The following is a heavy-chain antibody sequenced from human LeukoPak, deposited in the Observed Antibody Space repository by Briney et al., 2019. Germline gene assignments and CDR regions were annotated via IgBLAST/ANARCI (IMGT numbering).Heavy chain of an antibody. D-gene: IGHD3-10*01. CDR1: GGSISDYY. J-gene: IGHJ4*01. CDR3: ARFGSRGYYFDY. Sequence: PSETLSLTCTVSGGSISDYYWSWVRQPPGKGLEWIAYIYYSGNTNYKPSLKSRVTISIDTSKNQFSLKLSSVTAADTAVYYCARFGSRGYYFDYWGQGTLVTVSS. CDR2: IYYSGNT. V-gene: IGHV4-59*01.